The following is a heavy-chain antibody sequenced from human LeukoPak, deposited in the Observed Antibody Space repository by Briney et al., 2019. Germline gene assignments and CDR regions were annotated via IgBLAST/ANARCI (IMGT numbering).Heavy chain of an antibody. J-gene: IGHJ3*02. CDR2: ISAYNGNT. D-gene: IGHD2-15*01. CDR3: ATRRGYCSGGSCYLDAFDI. CDR1: GYTFTSYG. Sequence: ASVKVSCKASGYTFTSYGISWVRQAPGQGLEWMGWISAYNGNTNYAQKLQGRVTMTTDTSTSTAYMELSSLRSEDTAVYYCATRRGYCSGGSCYLDAFDIWGQGTMVTVSS. V-gene: IGHV1-18*01.